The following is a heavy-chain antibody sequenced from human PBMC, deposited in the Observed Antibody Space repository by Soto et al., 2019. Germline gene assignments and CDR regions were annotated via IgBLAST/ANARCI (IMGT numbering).Heavy chain of an antibody. CDR3: ARDKLRDSSAYRFYAFDI. D-gene: IGHD3-22*01. J-gene: IGHJ3*02. V-gene: IGHV4-31*03. CDR1: GGSISSGGYY. CDR2: IYYIGST. Sequence: SETLSLTCTVSGGSISSGGYYWNWIRQHPGKGLEWIGYIYYIGSTYYNPSLKSRITMSVDTSKNQFSLKLSSVTAADTAIYYCARDKLRDSSAYRFYAFDIWGQGTMVTVSS.